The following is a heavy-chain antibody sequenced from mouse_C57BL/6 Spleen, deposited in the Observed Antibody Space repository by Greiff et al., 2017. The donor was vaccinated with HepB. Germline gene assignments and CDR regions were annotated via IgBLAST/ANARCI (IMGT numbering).Heavy chain of an antibody. D-gene: IGHD1-1*01. V-gene: IGHV3-6*01. CDR1: GYSITSGYY. CDR2: ISYDGSN. J-gene: IGHJ3*01. Sequence: DVQLQESGPGLVKPSQSLSLTCSVTGYSITSGYYWNWIRQFPGNKLEWMGYISYDGSNNYNPSLKNRISITRDTSKNQFFLKLNSVTTEDTATYYCARKNYYQAWFAYWGQGTLVTVSA. CDR3: ARKNYYQAWFAY.